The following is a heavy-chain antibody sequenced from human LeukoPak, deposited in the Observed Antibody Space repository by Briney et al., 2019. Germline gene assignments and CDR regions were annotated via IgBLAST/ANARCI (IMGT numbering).Heavy chain of an antibody. CDR1: GGAFSKYA. CDR2: ILPVAGLA. D-gene: IGHD5-24*01. CDR3: AGSVVQDGYNPYYYGLDV. J-gene: IGHJ6*02. V-gene: IGHV1-69*04. Sequence: SVKVSCKASGGAFSKYAFTWVRQAPGQGLEWMGRILPVAGLANYAQKFRGRLTITTDKSTSTAYMELSGLRSEDTAVYYCAGSVVQDGYNPYYYGLDVWGQGTTVTVSS.